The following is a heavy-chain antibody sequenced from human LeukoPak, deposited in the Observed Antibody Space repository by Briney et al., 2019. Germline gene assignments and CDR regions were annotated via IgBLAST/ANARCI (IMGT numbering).Heavy chain of an antibody. J-gene: IGHJ4*02. CDR2: ISAYNGNT. V-gene: IGHV1-18*01. Sequence: GASVKVSCKASGYTFTSYGISWVRQAPGQGLEWMGWISAYNGNTNYAQKLQGRVTMTTDTSTSTAYMELRSLRSDDTAVYYCARGGSGDIVVVPAVSAVDYWGQGTLVTVSS. CDR1: GYTFTSYG. D-gene: IGHD2-2*01. CDR3: ARGGSGDIVVVPAVSAVDY.